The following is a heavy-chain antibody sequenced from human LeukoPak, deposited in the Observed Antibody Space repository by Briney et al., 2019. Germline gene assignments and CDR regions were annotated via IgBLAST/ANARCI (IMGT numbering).Heavy chain of an antibody. CDR1: GGSMNGFY. V-gene: IGHV4-4*07. Sequence: SGTLSLTCTVSGGSMNGFYWNWIRQSAVKGLEWIGRADVSGNTNYNPSLESRVIVSVDKSKNQFSLRLSSVTAADTAVYYCVRKSGRGLFDYWGQGTLVTVSS. D-gene: IGHD5-12*01. CDR3: VRKSGRGLFDY. CDR2: ADVSGNT. J-gene: IGHJ4*02.